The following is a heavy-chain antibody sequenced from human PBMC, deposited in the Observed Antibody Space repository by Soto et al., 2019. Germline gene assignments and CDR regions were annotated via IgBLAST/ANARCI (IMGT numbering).Heavy chain of an antibody. J-gene: IGHJ6*02. CDR1: GFTVSSNY. CDR3: ARDFVVGGPTINYYYGMDV. Sequence: PGGSLRHSCAASGFTVSSNYMSWVRQAPGKGLEWISIIYSAGNTYYADSVKGRFTISRDNSKNTLYLQMNSLGAEDTAVYYCARDFVVGGPTINYYYGMDVWGQGTTVTVSS. V-gene: IGHV3-66*01. CDR2: IYSAGNT. D-gene: IGHD1-26*01.